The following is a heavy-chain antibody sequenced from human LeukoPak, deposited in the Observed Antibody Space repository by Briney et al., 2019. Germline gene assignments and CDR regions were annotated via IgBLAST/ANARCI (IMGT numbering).Heavy chain of an antibody. V-gene: IGHV1-18*04. D-gene: IGHD2-2*01. Sequence: ASVKVSCTASGYSFSNYHISWVRQAPGRGLEWMGRISGLNGNTHYAQNLQGRVTMTTDTSTTTAYMELRSLRSDDTAIYYCARGLGYCSSTTCYGELPGDYWSQGTLVTVSS. CDR3: ARGLGYCSSTTCYGELPGDY. CDR1: GYSFSNYH. J-gene: IGHJ4*02. CDR2: ISGLNGNT.